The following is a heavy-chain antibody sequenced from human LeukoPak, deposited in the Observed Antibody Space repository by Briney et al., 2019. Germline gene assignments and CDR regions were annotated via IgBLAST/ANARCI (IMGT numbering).Heavy chain of an antibody. CDR3: ARRKITAAGTYYFDY. D-gene: IGHD6-13*01. CDR1: GGSISSSNW. Sequence: SETLSLTCAVSGGSISSSNWWSWVRQPPGKGLEWIGEIYHSGSTNYNPSLKSRVTISVDKSKNQFSLKLSSVTAADTAVYYCARRKITAAGTYYFDYWGQGTLVTVSS. J-gene: IGHJ4*02. V-gene: IGHV4-4*02. CDR2: IYHSGST.